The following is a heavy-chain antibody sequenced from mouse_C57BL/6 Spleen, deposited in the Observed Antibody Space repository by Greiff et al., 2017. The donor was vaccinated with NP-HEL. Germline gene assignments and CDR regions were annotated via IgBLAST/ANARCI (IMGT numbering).Heavy chain of an antibody. D-gene: IGHD1-1*01. Sequence: EVQLQQSGPELVKPGASVKISCKASGYTFTDYYMNWVKQSHGKSLEWIGDINPNNGGTSYNQKFKGKATLTVDKSSSTAYMELRSLTSEDSAVYYCARGDYGSIYWYFDVWGTGTTVTVSS. J-gene: IGHJ1*03. V-gene: IGHV1-26*01. CDR3: ARGDYGSIYWYFDV. CDR1: GYTFTDYY. CDR2: INPNNGGT.